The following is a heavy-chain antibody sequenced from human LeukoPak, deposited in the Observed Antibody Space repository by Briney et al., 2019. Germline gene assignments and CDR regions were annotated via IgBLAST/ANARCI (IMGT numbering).Heavy chain of an antibody. D-gene: IGHD6-19*01. V-gene: IGHV3-23*01. Sequence: GGSLRVSCAASGFTFSSHAMNWVRQAPGKGLEWVSGVSSSGGSTYYANSVKGRFTISRDNSKNTVYLQMNSLRAEDTAVYYCARDRSRYSSGPEDFDYWGQGTLVTVSS. CDR1: GFTFSSHA. J-gene: IGHJ4*02. CDR3: ARDRSRYSSGPEDFDY. CDR2: VSSSGGST.